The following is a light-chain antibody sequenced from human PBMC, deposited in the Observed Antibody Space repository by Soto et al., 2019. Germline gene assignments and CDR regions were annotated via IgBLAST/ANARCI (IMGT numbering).Light chain of an antibody. CDR2: GAS. V-gene: IGKV3-20*01. CDR1: QSVSSSY. J-gene: IGKJ2*01. CDR3: QQYGSSPRT. Sequence: EIVLTQSPGTLSLSPGERATLSCRASQSVSSSYLAWYQQKPGQAPRLLIYGASSRATGIPDRFSGSGSGKDFTLTISRLAPEDFAVYYCQQYGSSPRTFGQGTKLEIK.